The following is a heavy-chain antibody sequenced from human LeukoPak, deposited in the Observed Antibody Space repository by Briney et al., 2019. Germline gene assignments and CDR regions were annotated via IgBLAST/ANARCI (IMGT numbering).Heavy chain of an antibody. D-gene: IGHD1-14*01. CDR3: ARGITHFDY. V-gene: IGHV3-53*01. Sequence: FTVSNSGGSTYYADSVKGRFTISRDNSKNTLYLQMNSLRAEDTAVYYCARGITHFDYWGQGTLVTVSS. J-gene: IGHJ4*02. CDR2: SNSGGST.